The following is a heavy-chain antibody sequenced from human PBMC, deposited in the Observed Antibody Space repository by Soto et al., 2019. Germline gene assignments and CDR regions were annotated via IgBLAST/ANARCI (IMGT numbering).Heavy chain of an antibody. J-gene: IGHJ4*01. Sequence: HPGGSLRLSCVASGFTFRSFGIHWVRQAPGKGLEWVGVISSDGQTKYYADSVKGRFTISRDNSKNTLYLQMDSLRPEDTAVYYCAKEVAVAGDLDYWGHGTLVTVSS. CDR2: ISSDGQTK. CDR1: GFTFRSFG. V-gene: IGHV3-30*18. CDR3: AKEVAVAGDLDY. D-gene: IGHD6-19*01.